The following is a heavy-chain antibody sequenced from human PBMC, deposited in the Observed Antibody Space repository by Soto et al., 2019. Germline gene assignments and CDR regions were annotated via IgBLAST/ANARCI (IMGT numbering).Heavy chain of an antibody. Sequence: PSQTLSLTCVISGDSVSSNSASWSWIRQSPSRGLEWLGRTYYRSKWYSYYALSVKSRITINPDTSKNQFSLHLNSVTPEDTAVYYCARVDRDSSGWYSVYWGQGTLVTVSS. V-gene: IGHV6-1*01. CDR1: GDSVSSNSAS. D-gene: IGHD6-19*01. J-gene: IGHJ4*02. CDR2: TYYRSKWYS. CDR3: ARVDRDSSGWYSVY.